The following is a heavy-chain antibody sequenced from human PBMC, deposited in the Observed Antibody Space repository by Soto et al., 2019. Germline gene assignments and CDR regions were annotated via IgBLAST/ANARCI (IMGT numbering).Heavy chain of an antibody. CDR3: ARIVLAEPEPFVY. V-gene: IGHV4-34*01. J-gene: IGHJ4*02. Sequence: SETLSLTCAVYGGSFSGYYWSWIRQPPGKGLEWIGEINHSGSTNYNPSLKSRVTISVDTSKNQFSLKLSSVTAADTAVYYCARIVLAEPEPFVYWGQGTLVTGSS. CDR2: INHSGST. CDR1: GGSFSGYY. D-gene: IGHD3-9*01.